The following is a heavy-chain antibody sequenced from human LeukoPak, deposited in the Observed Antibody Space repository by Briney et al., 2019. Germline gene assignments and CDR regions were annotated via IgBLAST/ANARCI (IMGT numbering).Heavy chain of an antibody. D-gene: IGHD6-19*01. Sequence: PAGSLRLSCAASGFTFSSYAMSWVRQSPGKGLEWVSTISDSVSSTYYTDSVKGRFTFSRDNSKNTLLLQMNSLRAEDTAVYYCTKDHGFYSSGWHHLFDQWGQGTLVTVTP. CDR3: TKDHGFYSSGWHHLFDQ. J-gene: IGHJ4*02. V-gene: IGHV3-23*01. CDR1: GFTFSSYA. CDR2: ISDSVSST.